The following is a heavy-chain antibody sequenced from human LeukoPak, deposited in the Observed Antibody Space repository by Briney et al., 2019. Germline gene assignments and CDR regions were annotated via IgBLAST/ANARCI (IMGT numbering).Heavy chain of an antibody. V-gene: IGHV3-9*01. Sequence: GRSLRLSCAASGLPFDEHAMHWVRQAPGKGLEWVSGISYSSETIGYVDSVKGRFTISRDNVRKPLYLQMNSLRIEDTALYYCAKDRGGGSQLGDAYDVWGQGTMVSVSS. CDR1: GLPFDEHA. D-gene: IGHD5-24*01. J-gene: IGHJ3*01. CDR2: ISYSSETI. CDR3: AKDRGGGSQLGDAYDV.